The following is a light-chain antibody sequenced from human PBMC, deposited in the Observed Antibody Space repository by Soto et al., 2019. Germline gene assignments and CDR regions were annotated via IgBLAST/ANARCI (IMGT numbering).Light chain of an antibody. CDR2: GAS. V-gene: IGKV3-20*01. CDR1: QSVSSSY. CDR3: QQYGSSPFA. Sequence: EIALTQSPGSLCLSPGERATLSCRASQSVSSSYLAWYQQKPGQAPRLVIYGASSRATGIPDRFSGSGYGTDFTLTISRLEPEDFAVYYCQQYGSSPFAFGQGTRLEIK. J-gene: IGKJ5*01.